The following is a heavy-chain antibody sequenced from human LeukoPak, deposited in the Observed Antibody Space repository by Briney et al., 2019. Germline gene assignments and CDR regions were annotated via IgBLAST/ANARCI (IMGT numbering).Heavy chain of an antibody. CDR3: AREDVYYYYMDV. Sequence: GGSLRLSCAASRFSFSNSWMHWVRQTPGRGLVWVSSIRGDGGDTTYTDSVKGRFTISRDNAKNSLYLQMNSLRAEDTAVYYCAREDVYYYYMDVWGKGTTVTVSS. CDR1: RFSFSNSW. J-gene: IGHJ6*03. V-gene: IGHV3-74*01. CDR2: IRGDGGDT.